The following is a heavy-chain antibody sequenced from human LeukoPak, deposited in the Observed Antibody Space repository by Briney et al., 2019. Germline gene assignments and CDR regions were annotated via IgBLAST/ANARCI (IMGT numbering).Heavy chain of an antibody. CDR2: ISAYNGNT. V-gene: IGHV1-18*01. CDR3: AKTPTNQNDGLHFDY. J-gene: IGHJ4*02. D-gene: IGHD1-1*01. Sequence: ASVKVSCKASGYTFTSYGISWVRQAPGQGLEWMGWISAYNGNTNYAQKFQGRVTMTTDTSTSTAYMELRSLRSDDTAVYYCAKTPTNQNDGLHFDYWGQGTLVTVSS. CDR1: GYTFTSYG.